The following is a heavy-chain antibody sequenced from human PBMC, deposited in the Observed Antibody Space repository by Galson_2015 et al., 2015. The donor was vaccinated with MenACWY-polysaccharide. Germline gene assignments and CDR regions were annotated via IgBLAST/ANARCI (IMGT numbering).Heavy chain of an antibody. Sequence: SLRLSCAASGFTFRNCGMHWVRQAPGKGLEWVTFIPHDEKNTYYADSVKGRFTISRDNSKHTLYLQMNLLRPDEPAANFLAERGSVGYFDYWGQGTLVTVSS. CDR3: AERGSVGYFDY. CDR2: IPHDEKNT. D-gene: IGHD3-10*01. J-gene: IGHJ4*02. CDR1: GFTFRNCG. V-gene: IGHV3-30*02.